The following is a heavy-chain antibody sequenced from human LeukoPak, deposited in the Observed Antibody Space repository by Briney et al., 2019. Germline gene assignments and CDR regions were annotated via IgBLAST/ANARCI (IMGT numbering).Heavy chain of an antibody. V-gene: IGHV4-61*02. J-gene: IGHJ6*03. CDR1: GGSISSSSYY. CDR3: AKVARVTVATTVGTSYDYYYMDV. Sequence: SETLSLTCTVSGGSISSSSYYWGWIRQPAGKGLDWIGRIYTSGSTGYNPSLKSRVTMSLDTSKNQFSLKLSSVTAADTAVYYCAKVARVTVATTVGTSYDYYYMDVWGKGTTVTVSS. D-gene: IGHD5-12*01. CDR2: IYTSGST.